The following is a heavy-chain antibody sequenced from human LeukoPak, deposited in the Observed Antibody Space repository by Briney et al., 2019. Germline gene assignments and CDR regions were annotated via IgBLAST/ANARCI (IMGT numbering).Heavy chain of an antibody. J-gene: IGHJ4*02. CDR2: IFSRGNT. CDR3: ARVGDTSSYYYFLDF. D-gene: IGHD3-22*01. CDR1: GGSMHNYH. V-gene: IGHV4-4*08. Sequence: PSETLSLTCTVSGGSMHNYHWSWIRQPPGKGLEWIGYIFSRGNTNYNPSLQSRVTMSVDTSKSQFSLKLSSVTAADTAVYYCARVGDTSSYYYFLDFWGQGTLVTVSS.